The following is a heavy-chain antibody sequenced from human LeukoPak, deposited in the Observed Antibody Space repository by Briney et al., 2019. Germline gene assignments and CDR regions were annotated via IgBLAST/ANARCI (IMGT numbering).Heavy chain of an antibody. J-gene: IGHJ3*02. V-gene: IGHV1-18*01. D-gene: IGHD3-10*01. CDR2: ISAYNGNT. CDR1: GYTFTNYG. Sequence: ASVKVSCKASGYTFTNYGITWVRQAPGQGLEWIGWISAYNGNTNYAQKLQGRVTMTTDTSTSTAYMELRSLRSDDTAVYYCARGRTYYFASGSPLDAFDIWGQGTMVTVSS. CDR3: ARGRTYYFASGSPLDAFDI.